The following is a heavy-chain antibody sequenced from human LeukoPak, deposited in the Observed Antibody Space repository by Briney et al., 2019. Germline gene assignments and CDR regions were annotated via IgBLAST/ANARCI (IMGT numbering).Heavy chain of an antibody. D-gene: IGHD2-2*01. V-gene: IGHV4-38-2*02. CDR3: ARRAMTLGDAFDI. Sequence: SETLSLTCTVSAYSISSAYYWGWIRQPPGKGLEWIGSIYHSGSTYCNPSLKSRVTISVDTSKNQFSLNLNSVTAADTAVYYCARRAMTLGDAFDIWGQGTMVTVSS. J-gene: IGHJ3*02. CDR2: IYHSGST. CDR1: AYSISSAYY.